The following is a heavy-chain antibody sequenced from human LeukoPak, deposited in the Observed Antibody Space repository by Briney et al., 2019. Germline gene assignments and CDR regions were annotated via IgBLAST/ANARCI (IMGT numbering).Heavy chain of an antibody. CDR2: IFYSGST. D-gene: IGHD3-22*01. V-gene: IGHV4-59*01. Sequence: SETLSLTCTVSGGSISSYYWSWIRQPPGKGLEWIGYIFYSGSTNYNPSLKSRVTISVDTSKNQFSLKLSSVTAADTAVYYCARDHVGYDSSGYYYVIMDVWGKGTTVTVSS. J-gene: IGHJ6*03. CDR3: ARDHVGYDSSGYYYVIMDV. CDR1: GGSISSYY.